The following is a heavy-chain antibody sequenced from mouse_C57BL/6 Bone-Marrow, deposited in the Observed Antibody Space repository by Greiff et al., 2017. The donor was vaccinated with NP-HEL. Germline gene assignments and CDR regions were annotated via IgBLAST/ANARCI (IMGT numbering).Heavy chain of an antibody. CDR3: ARGYYGSSLYWYFDV. V-gene: IGHV1-81*01. CDR2: IYPRSGNT. CDR1: GYTFTSYG. J-gene: IGHJ1*03. Sequence: VQVVESGAELARPGASVTLSCKASGYTFTSYGISWVKQRTGQGLEWIGEIYPRSGNTYYNEKFKGKATLTADKSSSTAYMELRSLTSEDSAVYFCARGYYGSSLYWYFDVWGTGTTVTVSS. D-gene: IGHD1-1*01.